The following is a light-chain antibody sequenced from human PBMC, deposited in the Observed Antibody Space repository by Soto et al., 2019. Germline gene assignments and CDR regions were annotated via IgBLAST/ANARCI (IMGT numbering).Light chain of an antibody. J-gene: IGLJ1*01. CDR2: KVS. CDR1: SNDIGGYNY. Sequence: QSVLTQPASVSGSPGQSITIPCTGSSNDIGGYNYVSWYQQHPGRAPKLVIYKVSDRPSGVSTRFSASKSGNTASLTISGLQAEDEADYFCGSYTGSIYVFGNGTKVTVL. V-gene: IGLV2-14*01. CDR3: GSYTGSIYV.